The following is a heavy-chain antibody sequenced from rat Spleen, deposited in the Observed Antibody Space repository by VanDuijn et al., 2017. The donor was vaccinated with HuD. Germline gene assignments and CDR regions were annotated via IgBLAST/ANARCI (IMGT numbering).Heavy chain of an antibody. V-gene: IGHV2-1*01. Sequence: VQLKESGPGLVQLSQTLSLTCTVSGFSLTSYNVHWVRQPPGKGLDWMGGRGGDGTPDYNSALKSRPSISRDTSKDQVFLKMNSLQTEDTAIYFCSSTTKAAVPTSTNYWGYGVMVTRSS. CDR3: SSTTKAAVPTSTNY. CDR2: RGGDGTP. D-gene: IGHD1-2*01. J-gene: IGHJ2*01. CDR1: GFSLTSYN.